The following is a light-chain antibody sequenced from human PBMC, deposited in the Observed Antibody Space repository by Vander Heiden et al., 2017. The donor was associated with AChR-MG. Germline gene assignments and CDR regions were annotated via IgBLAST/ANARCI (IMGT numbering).Light chain of an antibody. CDR1: QRLLHSNVYNY. CDR3: RQSVQTPQT. V-gene: IGKV2-28*01. CDR2: LGS. Sequence: DIVLTESPLSLPVTPGEPDSISCRSSQRLLHSNVYNYLDWYLQKPGQSPQLLIYLGSNRASGVPDRFSGSASGIDYTLKISRVEAEDIGVYYCRQSVQTPQTFGQGTKVEIK. J-gene: IGKJ1*01.